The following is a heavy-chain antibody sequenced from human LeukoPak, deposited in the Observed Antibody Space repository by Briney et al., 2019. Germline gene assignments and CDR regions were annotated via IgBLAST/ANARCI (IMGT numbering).Heavy chain of an antibody. CDR3: ARVAQKLERIALAATSEWRANWYFDL. D-gene: IGHD6-19*01. CDR1: GGSFSGYY. J-gene: IGHJ2*01. V-gene: IGHV4-34*01. CDR2: INHSGST. Sequence: PSETLSLTCAVYGGSFSGYYWSWIRQPPGKGLEWTGEINHSGSTNYNPSLKSRVTMSVDTSKNQFSLKLSSVTAADTAVYYCARVAQKLERIALAATSEWRANWYFDLWGRGTLVTVSS.